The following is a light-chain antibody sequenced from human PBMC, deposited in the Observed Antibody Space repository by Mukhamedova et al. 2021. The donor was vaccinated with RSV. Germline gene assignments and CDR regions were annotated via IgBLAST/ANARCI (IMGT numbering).Light chain of an antibody. CDR1: DVGGYNY. CDR3: CSYAGSYLV. V-gene: IGLV2-11*01. J-gene: IGLJ3*02. Sequence: DVGGYNYVSWYQQHPGKAPKLMIYDVSKRPSGVPDRFSGSKSGNTASLTISGLRAEDEADYYCCSYAGSYLVFGGGTKLTVL. CDR2: DVS.